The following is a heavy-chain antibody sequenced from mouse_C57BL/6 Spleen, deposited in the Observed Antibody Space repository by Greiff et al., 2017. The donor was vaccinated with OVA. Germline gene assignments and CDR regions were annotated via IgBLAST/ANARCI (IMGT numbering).Heavy chain of an antibody. CDR3: ARGETTGSSDDPYFDV. V-gene: IGHV3-6*01. Sequence: EVQLQQSGPGLVKPSQSLSLTCSVTGYSITSGYYWNWIRQFPGNKLEWMGYISYDGSNNYNPSLKNRISITRDTSKNQFFLKLNSVTTEDTATYYCARGETTGSSDDPYFDVWGTGTTVTVSS. D-gene: IGHD1-1*01. CDR2: ISYDGSN. CDR1: GYSITSGYY. J-gene: IGHJ1*03.